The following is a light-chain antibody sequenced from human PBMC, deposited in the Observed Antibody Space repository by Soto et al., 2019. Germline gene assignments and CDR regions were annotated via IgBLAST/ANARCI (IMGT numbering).Light chain of an antibody. V-gene: IGKV3-11*01. J-gene: IGKJ5*01. CDR2: DAS. CDR1: QSVSSY. Sequence: EILMTKSPCGLSVSPRERATLSCRASQSVSSYLAWYQQKPGQAPRLLIYDASNRATGIPARFSGSGSGTDFTLTISSLEPEDFAVYWCQQYNNWPLTCGPGTRMEI. CDR3: QQYNNWPLT.